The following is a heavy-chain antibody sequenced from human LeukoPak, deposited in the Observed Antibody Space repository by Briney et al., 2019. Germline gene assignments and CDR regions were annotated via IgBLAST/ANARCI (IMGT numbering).Heavy chain of an antibody. CDR1: GYSFTSYW. V-gene: IGHV5-51*01. CDR3: ARRSSGRRYNYYGMDV. D-gene: IGHD3-10*01. Sequence: GESLQISCKGSGYSFTSYWIGWVRQMPGKGLEWMGIIYPGDSDTRYSPSFQGQVTISADKSISTAYLQWSSLKASDTAMYYCARRSSGRRYNYYGMDVWGQGTTVTVSS. CDR2: IYPGDSDT. J-gene: IGHJ6*02.